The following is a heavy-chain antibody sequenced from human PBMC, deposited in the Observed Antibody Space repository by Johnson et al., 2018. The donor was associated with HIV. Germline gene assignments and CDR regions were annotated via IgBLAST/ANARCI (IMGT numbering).Heavy chain of an antibody. Sequence: VQLVESGGGLVQPVGSLRLSCAASGFSFNSYWMSWVRQVPGKGLEFVANIKEDESEKSYVESVKGRFTISRDNANNLMYLQMSSLRAEDTAVYYCARDPGYSSFDIWGQGAMVIVS. CDR2: IKEDESEK. CDR1: GFSFNSYW. CDR3: ARDPGYSSFDI. D-gene: IGHD6-13*01. J-gene: IGHJ3*02. V-gene: IGHV3-7*05.